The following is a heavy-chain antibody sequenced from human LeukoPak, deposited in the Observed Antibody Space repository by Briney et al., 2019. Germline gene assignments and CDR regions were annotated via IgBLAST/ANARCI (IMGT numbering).Heavy chain of an antibody. CDR1: GFTFSSYG. D-gene: IGHD2-8*01. Sequence: RRSLRLSCAASGFTFSSYGMHWVRQAPGKGLEWVAVISYDGSNKYYADSVKGRFTISRDNSKNTLYLQMNSLRAEDTAVYYCAKDRVLGDYWGQGTLVTVSS. CDR2: ISYDGSNK. V-gene: IGHV3-30*18. CDR3: AKDRVLGDY. J-gene: IGHJ4*02.